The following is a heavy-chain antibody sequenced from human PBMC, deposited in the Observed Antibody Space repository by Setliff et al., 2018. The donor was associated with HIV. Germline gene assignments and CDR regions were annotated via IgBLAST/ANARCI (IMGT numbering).Heavy chain of an antibody. CDR3: ARGKGVGGVIITGGLDV. J-gene: IGHJ1*01. D-gene: IGHD3-10*01. CDR1: GHTFTNYD. CDR2: MNPNSGVS. Sequence: EASVKVSCKPPGHTFTNYDIHWMRRAPGQGLEWMGWMNPNSGVSGYALKFHDRVTMTRDTSITTLYMELSGLTSEDTAVYYCARGKGVGGVIITGGLDVWGQGTVVTVSS. V-gene: IGHV1-8*01.